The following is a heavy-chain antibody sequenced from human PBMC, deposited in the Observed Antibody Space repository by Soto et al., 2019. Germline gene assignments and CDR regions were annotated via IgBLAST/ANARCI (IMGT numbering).Heavy chain of an antibody. CDR1: GFTFTSYG. D-gene: IGHD6-13*01. CDR2: VSAYNGNT. J-gene: IGHJ4*02. V-gene: IGHV1-18*01. CDR3: SRGGSSWQPDEDY. Sequence: QVQLVQSGAEVKKPGASMKVSCKASGFTFTSYGISWVRQAPGQGLEWMGWVSAYNGNTHYAQKTQGRVTMTTETSTTTAYMELRSLRSDDTAVYCCSRGGSSWQPDEDYWGQGTLVTVSS.